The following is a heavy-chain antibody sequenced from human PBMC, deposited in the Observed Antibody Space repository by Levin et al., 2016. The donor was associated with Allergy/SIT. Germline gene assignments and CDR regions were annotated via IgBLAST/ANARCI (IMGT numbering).Heavy chain of an antibody. D-gene: IGHD1-20*01. CDR1: GFTFSDYD. J-gene: IGHJ4*02. CDR3: AKDISGIDSFRYFDY. V-gene: IGHV3-11*01. CDR2: INTRGTGI. Sequence: GGSLRLSCAGSGFTFSDYDMSWIRQAPGKGLEWISYINTRGTGIYYADSVKGRFTMSRDNAKNSLFLQMNGLRVEDTAFYYCAKDISGIDSFRYFDYWGQGILVTVSS.